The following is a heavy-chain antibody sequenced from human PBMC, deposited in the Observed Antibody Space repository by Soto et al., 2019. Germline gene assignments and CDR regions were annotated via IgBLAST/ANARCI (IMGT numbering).Heavy chain of an antibody. CDR2: IWYDGSNK. CDR3: ARSPAGYSYGYGADY. V-gene: IGHV3-33*01. Sequence: QVQLVESGGGVVQPGRSLRLSCAASGFTFSTYGMHWVRQAPGMGLEWVAVIWYDGSNKYYADSVKGRFTISRDNSNNTLYLQMNSLRAEDTAVYYCARSPAGYSYGYGADYWGQGTLVTVSS. CDR1: GFTFSTYG. J-gene: IGHJ4*02. D-gene: IGHD5-18*01.